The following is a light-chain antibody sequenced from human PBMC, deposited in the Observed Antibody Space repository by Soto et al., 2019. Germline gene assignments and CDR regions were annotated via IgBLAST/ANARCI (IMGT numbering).Light chain of an antibody. V-gene: IGKV3-20*01. CDR2: GAS. Sequence: EIVLTHSPVTLSLSQGERATLSCRASQSVTSNYLAWYQQKPGQAPRLLIFGASIRDTGIPDRFTGSGSGTDFTLTISRLEPEDFAVYHCQQYGSLPTTFGQGTKVDIK. J-gene: IGKJ1*01. CDR1: QSVTSNY. CDR3: QQYGSLPTT.